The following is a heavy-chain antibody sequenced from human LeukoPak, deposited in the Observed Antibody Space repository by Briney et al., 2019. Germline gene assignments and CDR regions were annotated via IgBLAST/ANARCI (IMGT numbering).Heavy chain of an antibody. J-gene: IGHJ4*02. Sequence: ASVKVSCKASGGTFSSYAISWVRQAPGQGLEWMGRINPNSGGTNYAQKFQGRVTMTRDTSISTAYMELSRLRSDDTAVYYCATYGVGAKDYWGQGTLVTVSS. CDR3: ATYGVGAKDY. CDR2: INPNSGGT. D-gene: IGHD1-26*01. V-gene: IGHV1-2*06. CDR1: GGTFSSYA.